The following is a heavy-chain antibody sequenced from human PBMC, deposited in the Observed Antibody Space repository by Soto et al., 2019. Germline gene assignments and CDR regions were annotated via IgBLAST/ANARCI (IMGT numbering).Heavy chain of an antibody. V-gene: IGHV4-30-4*01. CDR2: IYYSGSN. CDR3: ARERRYYYDSSGYHFDY. D-gene: IGHD3-22*01. Sequence: QVQLQESGPGLVKPSQTLSLTCTVSVVSISSCDYYWSWSRQPPGKGLEWIWYIYYSGSNYYNPCLKSRVTISVDPSKNQFSLKMSSVTAADTAVYYCARERRYYYDSSGYHFDYWGQGTLVTVSS. J-gene: IGHJ4*02. CDR1: VVSISSCDYY.